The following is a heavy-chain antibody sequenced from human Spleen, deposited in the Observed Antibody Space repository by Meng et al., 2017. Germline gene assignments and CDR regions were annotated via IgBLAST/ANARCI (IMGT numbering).Heavy chain of an antibody. CDR1: GGSISTGGYY. Sequence: QPQLQESGPGLVKPSEALSRTCSVSGGSISTGGYYWGWIRQPPGKGLEWIGSIGHSGFTYYTPSLKSRVTVSIDTSRNQFSLWLTSVTAADTAVYYCVRSSGWVRTGFDPWGQGTLVTVSS. CDR3: VRSSGWVRTGFDP. J-gene: IGHJ5*02. CDR2: IGHSGFT. D-gene: IGHD6-19*01. V-gene: IGHV4-39*01.